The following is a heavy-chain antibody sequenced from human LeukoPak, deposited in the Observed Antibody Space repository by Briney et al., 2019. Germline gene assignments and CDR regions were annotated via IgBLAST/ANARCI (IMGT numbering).Heavy chain of an antibody. Sequence: SETLSLTCTVSGGSISSYYWSWIRQPPGKGLEWIGYIYYSGSTNYTPSLKSRVTISVDTSKNQFSLKLSSVTAADTAVYYCARTYDSSGYYYGYFDYWGQGTLVTVSS. J-gene: IGHJ4*02. CDR2: IYYSGST. V-gene: IGHV4-59*01. CDR3: ARTYDSSGYYYGYFDY. CDR1: GGSISSYY. D-gene: IGHD3-22*01.